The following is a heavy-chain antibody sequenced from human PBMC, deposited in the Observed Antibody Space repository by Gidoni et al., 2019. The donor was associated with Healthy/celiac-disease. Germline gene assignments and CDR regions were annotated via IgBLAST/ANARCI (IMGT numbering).Heavy chain of an antibody. Sequence: EVQLLESGGGLVQPGGSLRLSCAASGFTFRSYAMSWVRQAPGKGLEWVSAISDSGGSTYYADSVKCRFTISRDNSKNTLYLQMNSLRAEDTAVYYCAKVITSDIVVVPAAIPGAFDIWGQGTMVTVSS. D-gene: IGHD2-2*02. CDR3: AKVITSDIVVVPAAIPGAFDI. V-gene: IGHV3-23*01. CDR1: GFTFRSYA. J-gene: IGHJ3*02. CDR2: ISDSGGST.